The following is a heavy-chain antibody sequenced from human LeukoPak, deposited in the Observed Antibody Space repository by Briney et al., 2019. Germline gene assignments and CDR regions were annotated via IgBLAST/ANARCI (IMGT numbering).Heavy chain of an antibody. J-gene: IGHJ4*02. D-gene: IGHD6-6*01. CDR3: ARGLRVGSEYSSSSLVAPFDY. CDR2: INHSGST. V-gene: IGHV4-39*07. Sequence: SETLSLTCTVSGGSTSSSNYYWGWIRQPPGKGLEWIGEINHSGSTNYNPSLKSRVTISVDTSKNQFSLKLSSVTAADTAVYYCARGLRVGSEYSSSSLVAPFDYWGQGTLVTVSS. CDR1: GGSTSSSNYY.